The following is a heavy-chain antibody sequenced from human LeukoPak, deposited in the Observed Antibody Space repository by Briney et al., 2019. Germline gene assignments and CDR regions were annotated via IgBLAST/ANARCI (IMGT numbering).Heavy chain of an antibody. CDR1: GFTFSSYA. Sequence: GGSLRLSCAASGFTFSSYAMHWVRQAPGKGLEWVSVIYSGGSTYYADSVKGRFTISRDNSKNTLYLQMNSLRAEDTAVYYCARDPDYYGSGNYGMDVWGQGTTVTVSS. D-gene: IGHD3-10*01. V-gene: IGHV3-53*01. CDR3: ARDPDYYGSGNYGMDV. J-gene: IGHJ6*02. CDR2: IYSGGST.